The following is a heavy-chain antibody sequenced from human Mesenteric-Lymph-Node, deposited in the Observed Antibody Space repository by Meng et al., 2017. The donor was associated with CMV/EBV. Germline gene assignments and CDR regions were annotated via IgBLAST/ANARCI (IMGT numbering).Heavy chain of an antibody. D-gene: IGHD3-22*01. CDR1: GFTFSSYS. Sequence: GESLKISCAASGFTFSSYSMNWVRQAPGKGLEWVSSISSSSSYIYYADSVKGRFTISRDNAKNSLYLQMNSLRAEDTAVYYCARDARSYYYDSSDYLVGWFDPWGQGTLVTVSS. J-gene: IGHJ5*02. CDR2: ISSSSSYI. V-gene: IGHV3-21*01. CDR3: ARDARSYYYDSSDYLVGWFDP.